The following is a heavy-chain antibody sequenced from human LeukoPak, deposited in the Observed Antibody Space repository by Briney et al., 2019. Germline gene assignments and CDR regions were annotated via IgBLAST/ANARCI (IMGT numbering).Heavy chain of an antibody. CDR3: IPGHSSRSSPIIDTRFDY. J-gene: IGHJ4*02. V-gene: IGHV3-7*01. D-gene: IGHD2-2*01. CDR2: INQDGSEK. CDR1: GLTFNSYW. Sequence: PGGSLRLSCAASGLTFNSYWMSWVRQAPGKGLEWVANINQDGSEKYYVDSVKGRFTISRDNAKKSLYLQMDSLRADDTAVYYCIPGHSSRSSPIIDTRFDYWGQGTLVTVSS.